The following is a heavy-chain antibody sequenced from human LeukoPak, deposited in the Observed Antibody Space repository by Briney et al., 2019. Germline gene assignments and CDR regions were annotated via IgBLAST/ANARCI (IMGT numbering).Heavy chain of an antibody. D-gene: IGHD5-18*01. V-gene: IGHV5-51*01. Sequence: GESLKISCKGSGYSFTSYWIGWVRQMPGKGLEWKGIIYPGDSDTRYSPSFQGQVTISADKSISTAYLQWSSLRASDTAMYYCARQEGYSYGYEGYWGQGTLVTVSS. CDR1: GYSFTSYW. CDR2: IYPGDSDT. CDR3: ARQEGYSYGYEGY. J-gene: IGHJ4*02.